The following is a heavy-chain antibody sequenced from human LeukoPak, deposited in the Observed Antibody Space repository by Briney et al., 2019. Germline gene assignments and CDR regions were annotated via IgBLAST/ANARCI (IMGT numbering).Heavy chain of an antibody. CDR3: ARPRYCSSTSCYLYGMDV. J-gene: IGHJ6*02. CDR2: INAGNGNT. V-gene: IGHV1-3*01. Sequence: ASVTVSCKASGYTFTSYAMNWVRQAPGQRLEWMGWINAGNGNTKYSQKFQGRVTITRDTSASTAYMELSSLRSEDTAVYYCARPRYCSSTSCYLYGMDVWGQGTTVTVSS. CDR1: GYTFTSYA. D-gene: IGHD2-2*01.